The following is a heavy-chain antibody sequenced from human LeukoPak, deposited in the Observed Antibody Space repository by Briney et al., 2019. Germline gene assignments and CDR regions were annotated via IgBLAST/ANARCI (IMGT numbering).Heavy chain of an antibody. D-gene: IGHD3-3*01. J-gene: IGHJ4*02. CDR2: IKQDGSEK. Sequence: PGGSLRLSCAASGFTFSSYWMSWVRQAPGKGLEWVANIKQDGSEKYYVDSVKGRFTISRENAKNSLYMQMNSLRAEDTAVYYCARDREGYDFWSGYKYWGQGTLVTVSS. CDR3: ARDREGYDFWSGYKY. V-gene: IGHV3-7*01. CDR1: GFTFSSYW.